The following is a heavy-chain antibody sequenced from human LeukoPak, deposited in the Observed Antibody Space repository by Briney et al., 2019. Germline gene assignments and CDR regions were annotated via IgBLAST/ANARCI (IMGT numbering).Heavy chain of an antibody. CDR1: GYTFTSYG. V-gene: IGHV1-18*01. J-gene: IGHJ5*02. CDR2: ISAYNGNT. D-gene: IGHD2-2*03. CDR3: ARDLEIVVVPAAVNWFDP. Sequence: ASVKVSCKASGYTFTSYGISWVRQAPGQGLEWMGWISAYNGNTNYAQKLQGRVTMTTDTPTSTAYMELRSLRSDDTAVYYCARDLEIVVVPAAVNWFDPWGQGTLVTVSS.